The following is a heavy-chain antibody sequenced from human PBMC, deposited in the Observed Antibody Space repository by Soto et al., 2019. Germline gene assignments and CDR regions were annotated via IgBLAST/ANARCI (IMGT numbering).Heavy chain of an antibody. J-gene: IGHJ6*02. V-gene: IGHV1-18*01. CDR2: ISAYNGNT. CDR3: ARRSSSSSTYYYYGMDV. D-gene: IGHD6-6*01. Sequence: GASVKVSCKASGYTFNSYGISWVRQAPGQGLEWMGWISAYNGNTNYAQKLQGRVTMTTDTSTSTAYMELRSLRSDDTAVYYCARRSSSSSTYYYYGMDVWGQGTTVTVSS. CDR1: GYTFNSYG.